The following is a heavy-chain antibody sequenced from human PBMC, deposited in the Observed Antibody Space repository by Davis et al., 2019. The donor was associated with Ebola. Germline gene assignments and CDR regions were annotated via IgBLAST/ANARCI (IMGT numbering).Heavy chain of an antibody. J-gene: IGHJ6*02. CDR2: ISSSSSYI. D-gene: IGHD6-19*01. Sequence: GESLKISCAASGFTFSSYSMNWVRQAPGKGLEWVSSISSSSSYIYYADSVKGRFTISRDNAKNSLYLQMNSLRAEDTAVYYCARDELQGGWYGYYYYYYGMDVWGQGTTVTVSS. V-gene: IGHV3-21*01. CDR1: GFTFSSYS. CDR3: ARDELQGGWYGYYYYYYGMDV.